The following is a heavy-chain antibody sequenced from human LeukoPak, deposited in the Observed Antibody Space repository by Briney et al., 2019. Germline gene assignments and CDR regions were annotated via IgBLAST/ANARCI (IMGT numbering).Heavy chain of an antibody. J-gene: IGHJ6*02. CDR3: ASVYKYGMDV. V-gene: IGHV1-69*05. CDR2: IIPIFGTA. Sequence: SVKVSCKASGGTFSSYAISWVRQAPGQGLEWMGGIIPIFGTANYAQKFQGRVTMTRDTSASTVYMELSSLRSEDTAVYYCASVYKYGMDVWGQGTTVTVSS. CDR1: GGTFSSYA.